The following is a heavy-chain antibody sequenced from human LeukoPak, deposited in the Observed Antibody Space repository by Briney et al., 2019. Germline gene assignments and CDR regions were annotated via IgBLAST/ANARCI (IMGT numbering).Heavy chain of an antibody. D-gene: IGHD4-23*01. CDR3: ASGGDYGGNTEYWYFDL. CDR2: MNPNSGNT. J-gene: IGHJ2*01. Sequence: ASVKVSCKASGYTFTSYDINWVRQATGQGLEWMGWMNPNSGNTGYAQKFQGRVTITADESTSTAYMELSSLRSEDTAVYYCASGGDYGGNTEYWYFDLWGRGTLVTVSS. CDR1: GYTFTSYD. V-gene: IGHV1-8*01.